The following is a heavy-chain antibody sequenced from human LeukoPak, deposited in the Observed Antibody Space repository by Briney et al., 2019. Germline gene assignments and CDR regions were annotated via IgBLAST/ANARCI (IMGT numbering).Heavy chain of an antibody. CDR3: ARAWGGYSYGYDY. CDR1: GGSISSYY. CDR2: IYYSGST. D-gene: IGHD5-18*01. V-gene: IGHV4-59*01. Sequence: SETLSLTCTVSGGSISSYYWSWIRQPPGKGLEWIGYIYYSGSTNYNPSLKSRVTISVDTSKNQFSLKLSSVTAADTAVYYCARAWGGYSYGYDYWGQGTLVTVSS. J-gene: IGHJ4*02.